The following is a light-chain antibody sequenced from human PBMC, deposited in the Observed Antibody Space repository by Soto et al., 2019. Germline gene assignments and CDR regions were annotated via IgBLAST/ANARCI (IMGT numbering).Light chain of an antibody. CDR3: QTYHNLPPWT. V-gene: IGKV3-15*01. CDR1: QSVGTY. Sequence: EIVMTQSPATLYVSPGERATLSCKASQSVGTYLAWYQQKPGQPPRLLIYYASTRAAGVPARFSGGGSGTECTLTNSILQTEDFAIYHCQTYHNLPPWTFGQGTKVEIK. CDR2: YAS. J-gene: IGKJ1*01.